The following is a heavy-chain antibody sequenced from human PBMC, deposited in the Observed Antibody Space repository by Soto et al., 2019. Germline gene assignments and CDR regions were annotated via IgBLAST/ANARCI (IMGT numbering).Heavy chain of an antibody. Sequence: EVQVVESGGGLVKPGGSLRLSCSFTFSMYSMNWVRQAPGKGREWVASISSGGTYIKYADSVQGRFTISRDNAKNSVSLQMNSLRVEETAVYFCTRYEGGSAGSWFHHWGQGTLVTVSS. CDR2: ISSGGTYI. CDR3: TRYEGGSAGSWFHH. V-gene: IGHV3-21*01. CDR1: FTFSMYS. D-gene: IGHD2-15*01. J-gene: IGHJ5*02.